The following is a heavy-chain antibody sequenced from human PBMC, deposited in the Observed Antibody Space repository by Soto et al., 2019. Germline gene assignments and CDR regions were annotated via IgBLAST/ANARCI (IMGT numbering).Heavy chain of an antibody. J-gene: IGHJ4*02. CDR1: GFTFTSYA. V-gene: IGHV3-23*01. D-gene: IGHD3-22*01. CDR2: IRASGST. Sequence: AGSLTLSCAASGFTFTSYAMTCVRQAPRKGLEWGSAIRASGSTYYADSVKGWFTISRDNSKNTLFLQMNSLRAEDTAVYYCAKDDYYDSGAYSTYFDYWGQGTLVTVSS. CDR3: AKDDYYDSGAYSTYFDY.